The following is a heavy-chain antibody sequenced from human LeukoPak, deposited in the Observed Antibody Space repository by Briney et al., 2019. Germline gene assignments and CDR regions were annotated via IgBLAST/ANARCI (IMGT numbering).Heavy chain of an antibody. D-gene: IGHD6-13*01. CDR3: ARESTTHSSSWYTD. CDR1: GYTLTSYG. Sequence: ASVKVSCKASGYTLTSYGISWVRQAPGQGLEWMGWISAYNGNTNYAQKLQGRVTMTTDTSTSTAYMELRSPRSDDTAVYYCARESTTHSSSWYTDWGQGTLVTVSS. CDR2: ISAYNGNT. V-gene: IGHV1-18*01. J-gene: IGHJ4*02.